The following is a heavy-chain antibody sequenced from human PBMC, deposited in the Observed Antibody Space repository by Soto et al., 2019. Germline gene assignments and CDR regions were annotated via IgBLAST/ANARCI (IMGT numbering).Heavy chain of an antibody. V-gene: IGHV4-31*01. D-gene: IGHD3-16*02. CDR1: GGSISSGGYY. CDR3: ARGKGEKHYDYVWGSYRYNWFDP. J-gene: IGHJ5*02. Sequence: QVQLQESGPGLVKPSQTLSLTCTVSGGSISSGGYYWSWIRQHPGKGLEWIGYIYYSGSTYYNPSLKSLVTISVDTSKHQFSLKLSSVTAADTAVYYCARGKGEKHYDYVWGSYRYNWFDPWGQGTLVTVSS. CDR2: IYYSGST.